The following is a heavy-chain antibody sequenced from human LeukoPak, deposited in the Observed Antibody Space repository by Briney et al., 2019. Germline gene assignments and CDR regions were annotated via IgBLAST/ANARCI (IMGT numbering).Heavy chain of an antibody. CDR1: GFTFSSYS. CDR3: ARDCGGDCYHFDY. V-gene: IGHV3-21*01. Sequence: GGSLRLSCAASGFTFSSYSMNWVRQAPGKGLEWVSSISSSSSYIYYADSVKGRFTISRDNAKNSLYLQMNSLRAEDTAVYYCARDCGGDCYHFDYWGQGTLVTVSS. CDR2: ISSSSSYI. D-gene: IGHD2-21*02. J-gene: IGHJ4*02.